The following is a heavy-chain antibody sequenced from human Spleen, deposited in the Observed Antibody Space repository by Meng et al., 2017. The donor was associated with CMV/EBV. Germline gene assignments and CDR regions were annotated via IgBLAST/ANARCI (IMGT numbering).Heavy chain of an antibody. CDR3: ARKLRFLTAFDI. J-gene: IGHJ3*02. D-gene: IGHD3-3*01. CDR1: VFTFCDYY. Sequence: QLKLVEFGGGLVKPGRSPILSCPGFVFTFCDYYLGWTRQAQGKGVEWVSYISSSSSYTNYAESVKGRFTISTDNAKNTLYLQMNSLRAEDTAVYYCARKLRFLTAFDIWGQGTMVTVSS. V-gene: IGHV3-11*06. CDR2: ISSSSSYT.